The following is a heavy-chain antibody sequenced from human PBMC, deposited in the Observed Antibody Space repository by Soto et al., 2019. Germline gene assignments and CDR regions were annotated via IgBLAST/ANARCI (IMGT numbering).Heavy chain of an antibody. Sequence: SETLSLTCTVSGGSISSGGYYWSWIRQHPGKGLEWIGYIYYSGSTYYNPSLKSRVTISVDTSKNQFSLKLSSVTAADTAVYYCARESRSGYYYGFDYWGQGTLVTVS. CDR2: IYYSGST. V-gene: IGHV4-31*03. CDR3: ARESRSGYYYGFDY. J-gene: IGHJ4*02. CDR1: GGSISSGGYY. D-gene: IGHD3-22*01.